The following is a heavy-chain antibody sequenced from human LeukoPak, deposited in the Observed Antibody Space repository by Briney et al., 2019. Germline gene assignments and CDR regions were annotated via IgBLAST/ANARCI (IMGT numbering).Heavy chain of an antibody. CDR2: VSPDGSRT. J-gene: IGHJ4*02. V-gene: IGHV3-74*03. Sequence: TGGSLRLSCAASGFTFSNYWMHWVRQPPGKGLVWVSRVSPDGSRTAFADSEKGRFLISRDNTKNTLYLQVNSLTPGDTAVYFCARDKLTSGRAFDLWGRGTLVTVSS. CDR1: GFTFSNYW. D-gene: IGHD3-16*01. CDR3: ARDKLTSGRAFDL.